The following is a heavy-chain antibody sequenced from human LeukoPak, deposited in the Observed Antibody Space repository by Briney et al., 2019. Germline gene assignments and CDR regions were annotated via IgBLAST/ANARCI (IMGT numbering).Heavy chain of an antibody. CDR1: GGTFSSYG. CDR3: AREEDYGGNSDY. V-gene: IGHV3-33*05. CDR2: ISYDGSNK. Sequence: SCKASGGTFSSYGMHWVRQAPGKGLEWVAVISYDGSNKYYADSVKGRFTISRDNAKNTLYLQMNSLRAEDTAVYYCAREEDYGGNSDYWGQGTLVTVSS. J-gene: IGHJ4*02. D-gene: IGHD4-23*01.